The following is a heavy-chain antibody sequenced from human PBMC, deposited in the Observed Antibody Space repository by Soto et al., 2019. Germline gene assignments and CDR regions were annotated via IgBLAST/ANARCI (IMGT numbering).Heavy chain of an antibody. V-gene: IGHV4-59*01. J-gene: IGHJ5*01. CDR2: IYYSGST. Sequence: QVQLQESGPGLVKPSETLSLTCTVSGGSISSDYCSWIRQPPGKGLEWIGYIYYSGSTNYNPSLNSRVSISADTSKNQFSLKLRSVTAADTAEYFCATGVNSWYDSWGQGTLVTVSS. CDR3: ATGVNSWYDS. CDR1: GGSISSDY.